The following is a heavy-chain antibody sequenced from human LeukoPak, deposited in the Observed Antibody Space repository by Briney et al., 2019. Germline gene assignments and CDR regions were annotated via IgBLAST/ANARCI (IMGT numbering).Heavy chain of an antibody. J-gene: IGHJ4*02. D-gene: IGHD2-15*01. V-gene: IGHV3-74*01. CDR3: ARGHSGSCYSRTDY. CDR2: IYSDGSTT. CDR1: GFTFSSYW. Sequence: PGGSLRLSCAASGFTFSSYWMHWVRQAPGKGLVWVSRIYSDGSTTSYADSVKGRFSISRDNSNNTLFLQMNTLRAEDTALYYCARGHSGSCYSRTDYWGQGTLVTVSS.